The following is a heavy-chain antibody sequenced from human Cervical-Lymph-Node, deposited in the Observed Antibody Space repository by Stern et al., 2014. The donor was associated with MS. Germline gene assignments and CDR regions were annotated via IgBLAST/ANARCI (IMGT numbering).Heavy chain of an antibody. CDR3: AKEGILVASFDY. CDR1: GFTFSSYA. D-gene: IGHD6-19*01. Sequence: DQLVESGGSLVQPGGSLRLSCAASGFTFSSYAMSWVRQAPGKGLEWVSAISGSGDSTYYADSVKGRFTISRDNSKNTLYLQMNSLRADDTAVYYCAKEGILVASFDYWGQGTLVTVSS. J-gene: IGHJ4*02. CDR2: ISGSGDST. V-gene: IGHV3-23*04.